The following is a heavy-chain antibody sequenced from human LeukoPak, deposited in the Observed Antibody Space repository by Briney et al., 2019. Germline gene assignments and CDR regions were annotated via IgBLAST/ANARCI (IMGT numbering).Heavy chain of an antibody. V-gene: IGHV3-48*01. Sequence: HSGGSLRLSCATFGFTFSTYSMNWVRQAPGKGLEWVSYISSTSTTYYADSVKGRFTISRDNAKNSLYLQMNSLRAEDTAVYYCARGGELLPFDYWGQGTLVTVSS. D-gene: IGHD1-26*01. CDR3: ARGGELLPFDY. CDR1: GFTFSTYS. CDR2: ISSTSTT. J-gene: IGHJ4*02.